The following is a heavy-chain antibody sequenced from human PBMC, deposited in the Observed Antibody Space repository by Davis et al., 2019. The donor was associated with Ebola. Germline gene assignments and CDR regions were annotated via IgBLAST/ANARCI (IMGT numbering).Heavy chain of an antibody. V-gene: IGHV3-48*01. J-gene: IGHJ6*02. Sequence: GGSLRLSCAASGFTFSSYEMNWVRQAPGKGLEWISYISSTKDTIYYADSVKGRFTISRDNSKNTLYLQMNSLRAEDTAVYYCAKGGVVGGSFYFVGYYYGMDVWGQGTTVTVTS. CDR3: AKGGVVGGSFYFVGYYYGMDV. D-gene: IGHD2-15*01. CDR2: ISSTKDTI. CDR1: GFTFSSYE.